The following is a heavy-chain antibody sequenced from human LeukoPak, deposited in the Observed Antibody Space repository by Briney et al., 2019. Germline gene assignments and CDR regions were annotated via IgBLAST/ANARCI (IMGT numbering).Heavy chain of an antibody. CDR1: GGSISSYY. J-gene: IGHJ6*03. CDR2: IYTGGST. CDR3: ARDGSPYYYYYMDV. V-gene: IGHV4-4*07. Sequence: SETLSLTCTVSGGSISSYYWSWIRQPAGKGLEWIGRIYTGGSTNYNPSLKSRVTMSVDTSKNQFSLKLSSVTAADTAVYYCARDGSPYYYYYMDVWGKGTTVTVSS.